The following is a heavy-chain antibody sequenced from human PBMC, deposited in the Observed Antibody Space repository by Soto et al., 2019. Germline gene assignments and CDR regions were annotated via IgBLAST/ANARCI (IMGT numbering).Heavy chain of an antibody. J-gene: IGHJ4*02. CDR1: EFSFSSSW. V-gene: IGHV3-74*01. CDR2: INSDGSYI. CDR3: VTGWSEY. Sequence: EVQLVESGGGLVQPGGSLRLSCVVSEFSFSSSWMHWVRQGPGKGLVWVSRINSDGSYINYADSVKGRFTTSRVNAKNKLYLQMNSLRVEDTALYYCVTGWSEYWGQGALVTVSS. D-gene: IGHD2-15*01.